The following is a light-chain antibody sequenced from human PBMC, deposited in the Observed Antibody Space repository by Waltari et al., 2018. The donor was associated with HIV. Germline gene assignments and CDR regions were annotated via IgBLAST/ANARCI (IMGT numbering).Light chain of an antibody. CDR1: QSVSSSY. V-gene: IGKV3-20*01. CDR3: QQYGTSPIT. J-gene: IGKJ4*01. CDR2: CAS. Sequence: EIILTQSPPTLSVSPGERATLSCWASQSVSSSYLAWYQQRPGQAPRLLIYCASNRATGVPDRISGSGSGTQFTLTISRMQPEDFALYYCQQYGTSPITFGGGTRVEIK.